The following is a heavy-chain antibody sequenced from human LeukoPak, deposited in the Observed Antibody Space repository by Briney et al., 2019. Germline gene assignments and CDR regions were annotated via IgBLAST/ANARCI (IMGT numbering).Heavy chain of an antibody. Sequence: SETLSLTCTVSGGSISSYYWSWIRQPPGKGLEWIGYIYYSGSTNYNPSLKGRVTISVDTSKNQFSLKLNSVTAADTAVYFCARRGNWGFFDYWGQGILVTVSS. CDR2: IYYSGST. V-gene: IGHV4-59*01. CDR3: ARRGNWGFFDY. CDR1: GGSISSYY. J-gene: IGHJ4*02. D-gene: IGHD3-16*01.